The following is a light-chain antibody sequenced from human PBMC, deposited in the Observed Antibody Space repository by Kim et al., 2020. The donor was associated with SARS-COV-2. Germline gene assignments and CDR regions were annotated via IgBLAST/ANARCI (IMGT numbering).Light chain of an antibody. CDR3: QQFGSSPPLT. CDR1: QSVRTY. Sequence: SPGERATLSCRASQSVRTYLAWYQQKPGQAPRLLIYGASSRATGIPDRFSGSGSGTDFTLTISRLEPEDFAVYYCQQFGSSPPLTFGGGTKVDIK. V-gene: IGKV3-20*01. CDR2: GAS. J-gene: IGKJ4*01.